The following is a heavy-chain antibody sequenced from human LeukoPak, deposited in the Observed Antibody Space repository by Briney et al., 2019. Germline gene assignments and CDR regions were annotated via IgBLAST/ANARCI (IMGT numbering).Heavy chain of an antibody. CDR1: GFTFSSYA. Sequence: PGGSLRLSCAASGFTFSSYAMHWVRQAPGKGLEWVAVISYDGSNKYYADSVKGRFTISRDNSKNTLYLQMNSLRAEDTAVYYCARDTPHCRSTTCYTPSDWYFDLWGRGTLVTVSS. CDR3: ARDTPHCRSTTCYTPSDWYFDL. V-gene: IGHV3-30-3*01. CDR2: ISYDGSNK. D-gene: IGHD2-2*02. J-gene: IGHJ2*01.